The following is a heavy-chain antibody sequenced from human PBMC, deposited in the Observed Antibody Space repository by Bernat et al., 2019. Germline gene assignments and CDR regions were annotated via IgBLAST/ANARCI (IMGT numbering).Heavy chain of an antibody. Sequence: EVQLVESGGGLIQPGGSLRLSCAASGLTVSSNYMSWVRQAPGKGLEWVSVLYSGGNTDYADSVKGRFTISRDNSKNTLYLQLNSLRAEDTAVYYCARALPAVTIYVDYWGQGTLVTVSS. V-gene: IGHV3-53*01. CDR1: GLTVSSNY. D-gene: IGHD2-2*01. CDR2: LYSGGNT. CDR3: ARALPAVTIYVDY. J-gene: IGHJ4*02.